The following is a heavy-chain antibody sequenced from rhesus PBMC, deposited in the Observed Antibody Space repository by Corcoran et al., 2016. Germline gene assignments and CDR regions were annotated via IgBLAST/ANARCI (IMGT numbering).Heavy chain of an antibody. CDR2: IFGSIGST. CDR3: VRGGRQLEIVFDY. CDR1: GGSISGGYG. D-gene: IGHD6-25*01. Sequence: QLQLQESGPGLVKPSETLSLTYAVSGGSISGGYGWSWIRQPPGKGLEWIGHIFGSIGSTNSNPSPKSRVTIFTDTSKNQFSLKLSSVTAADTAVYYCVRGGRQLEIVFDYWGQGVLVTVSS. J-gene: IGHJ4*01. V-gene: IGHV4-127*01.